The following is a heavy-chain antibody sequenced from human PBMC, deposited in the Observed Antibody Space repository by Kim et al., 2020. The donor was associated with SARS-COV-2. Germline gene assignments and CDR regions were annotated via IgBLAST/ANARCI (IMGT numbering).Heavy chain of an antibody. D-gene: IGHD3-22*01. J-gene: IGHJ5*02. CDR3: ARGVSSAWTLRAWFDP. CDR2: VDHSGTT. CDR1: SISSSSC. V-gene: IGHV4-4*02. Sequence: SISSSSCWSWVRQPPGKGLEWIGEVDHSGTTSYNVSLKSRVTISVDKSKNQFSLRLNSVSAADTAVYYCARGVSSAWTLRAWFDPWGQGTLAT.